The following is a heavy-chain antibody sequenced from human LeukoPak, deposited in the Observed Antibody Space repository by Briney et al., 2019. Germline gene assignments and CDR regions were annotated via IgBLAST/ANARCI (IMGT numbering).Heavy chain of an antibody. Sequence: SETLSLTCTVSGGSISSGTYYWNWIRQPPGKGLEWIGSIYYSGSTCYNPSLKSRVTISVDTSKNQFSLKLSSVTATDTAVYYCVRTTVTTYGYWGQGTLVTVSS. CDR2: IYYSGST. V-gene: IGHV4-39*01. J-gene: IGHJ4*02. CDR3: VRTTVTTYGY. CDR1: GGSISSGTYY. D-gene: IGHD4-17*01.